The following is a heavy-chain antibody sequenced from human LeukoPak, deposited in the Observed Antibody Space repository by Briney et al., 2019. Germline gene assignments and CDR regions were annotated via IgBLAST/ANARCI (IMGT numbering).Heavy chain of an antibody. CDR1: GGSISSGDYY. J-gene: IGHJ6*02. D-gene: IGHD1-26*01. CDR3: ARVELYYYYGMDV. V-gene: IGHV4-30-4*02. Sequence: SETLSLTCTVSGGSISSGDYYWSWIRQPPGKGLEWIGYIYYSGSTYYNPSLKSRVTISVDTSKNQFSLKLSSVTAADTAVYYCARVELYYYYGMDVWGQGTTVTVSS. CDR2: IYYSGST.